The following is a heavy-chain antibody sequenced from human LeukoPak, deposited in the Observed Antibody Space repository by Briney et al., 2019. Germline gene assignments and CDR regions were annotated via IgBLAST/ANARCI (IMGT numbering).Heavy chain of an antibody. CDR2: ISGSGGST. V-gene: IGHV3-23*01. Sequence: GGSLRLSCAASGFTFNSCAMTWVRQAPGKGLEWVSTISGSGGSTYYADSVKGRFTISRDNSKNTLYLQMNSLKAEDAAVYYCARNFYDSSTNYHYFDYWGQGTLVTVSS. CDR1: GFTFNSCA. D-gene: IGHD3-22*01. J-gene: IGHJ4*02. CDR3: ARNFYDSSTNYHYFDY.